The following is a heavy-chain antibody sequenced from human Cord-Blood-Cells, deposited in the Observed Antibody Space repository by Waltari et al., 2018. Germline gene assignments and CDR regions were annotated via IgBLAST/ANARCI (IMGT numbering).Heavy chain of an antibody. J-gene: IGHJ4*02. Sequence: QLQLQESGSGLVKPSQTLSLTCAVSGGSISSGGYSWSWIRQPPGKGLEWIGYIYHSGSTYDNPSLKSRVTISVDRSKNQFSLKLSSVTAADTAVYYCARESFDFWSGYPDYWGQGTLVTVSS. CDR2: IYHSGST. D-gene: IGHD3-3*01. V-gene: IGHV4-30-2*01. CDR1: GGSISSGGYS. CDR3: ARESFDFWSGYPDY.